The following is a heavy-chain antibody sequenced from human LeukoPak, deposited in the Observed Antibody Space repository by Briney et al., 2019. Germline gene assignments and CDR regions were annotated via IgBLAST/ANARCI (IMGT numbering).Heavy chain of an antibody. J-gene: IGHJ4*02. D-gene: IGHD3-16*01. CDR2: ISYDGSNK. Sequence: GRSLRLSCAASGFTFSSYAMHWVRQAPGKGLEWVAVISYDGSNKYYADSVKGRFTTSRDNSKNTLYLQMNSLRAEDTAVYYCARMLNGGIDYWGQGTLVTVSS. V-gene: IGHV3-30-3*01. CDR3: ARMLNGGIDY. CDR1: GFTFSSYA.